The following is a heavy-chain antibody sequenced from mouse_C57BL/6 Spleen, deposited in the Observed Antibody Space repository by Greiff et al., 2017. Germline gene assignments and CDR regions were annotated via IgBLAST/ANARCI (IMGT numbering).Heavy chain of an antibody. Sequence: QVQLKQSGTELVKPGASVKLSCKASGYTFTSYWMHWVKQRPGQGLEWIGNINPSTGGTNYNEKFTSKATLTLDKSSSTAYMQLSSLTSEDSAVDYCARGVWCFYAMDYWGQGTSVTVSS. CDR1: GYTFTSYW. D-gene: IGHD1-1*02. CDR3: ARGVWCFYAMDY. V-gene: IGHV1-53*01. CDR2: INPSTGGT. J-gene: IGHJ4*01.